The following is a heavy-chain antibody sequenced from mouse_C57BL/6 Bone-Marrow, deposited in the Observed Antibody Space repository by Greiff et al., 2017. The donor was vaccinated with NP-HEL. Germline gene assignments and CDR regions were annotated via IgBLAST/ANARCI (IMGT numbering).Heavy chain of an antibody. V-gene: IGHV1-15*01. J-gene: IGHJ3*01. Sequence: LQESGAELVRPGASVTLSCKASGYTFTDYEMHWVKQTPVHGLEWIGAIDPETGGTAYNQKFKGKAILTADKSSSTAYMELRSLTSEDSAVYYCLYEGWFAYWGQGTLVTVSA. CDR3: LYEGWFAY. CDR2: IDPETGGT. D-gene: IGHD2-12*01. CDR1: GYTFTDYE.